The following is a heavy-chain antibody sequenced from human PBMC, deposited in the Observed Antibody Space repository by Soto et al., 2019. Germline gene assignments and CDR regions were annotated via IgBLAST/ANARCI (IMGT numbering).Heavy chain of an antibody. CDR3: ARNFKSSALDYYYYGMDV. CDR2: IIPIFGTA. CDR1: GGTFSSYA. J-gene: IGHJ6*02. V-gene: IGHV1-69*06. D-gene: IGHD3-3*01. Sequence: SVKVSCKASGGTFSSYAISWVRQAPGQGLEWMGGIIPIFGTANYAQKFQGRVTITADKSTSTAYMELSSLRSEDTAVYYCARNFKSSALDYYYYGMDVWGQGTTVTVSS.